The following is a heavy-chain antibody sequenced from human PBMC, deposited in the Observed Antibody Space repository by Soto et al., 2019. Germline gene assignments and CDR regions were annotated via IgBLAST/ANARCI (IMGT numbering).Heavy chain of an antibody. J-gene: IGHJ4*02. D-gene: IGHD6-25*01. V-gene: IGHV5-51*01. CDR1: GYSFTNYW. Sequence: GESLKISCQGSGYSFTNYWIGWVRQMPGKGLEWMGVIYPGDSDTRYSPSFQGQVTISADKSISTAYLQGSSLKAPDTAMYYCARHRGSGPIRQAVGYWGQGTLVTVSS. CDR3: ARHRGSGPIRQAVGY. CDR2: IYPGDSDT.